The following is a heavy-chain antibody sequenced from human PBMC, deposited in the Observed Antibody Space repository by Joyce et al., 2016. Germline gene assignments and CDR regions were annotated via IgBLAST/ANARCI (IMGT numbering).Heavy chain of an antibody. J-gene: IGHJ3*01. V-gene: IGHV1-69*12. CDR1: GGSFSAQT. Sequence: QVRLVQSGAEVKMPGSWVKVSCTASGGSFSAQTFNWVRQAPGQGLEWMGGIIPVYGTPHYEQKVHGKVAITADASANTFFMELRSLTVDDTATYYCAGGVAGYCSDTRCPRPLDVWGQGTRVIVS. CDR2: IIPVYGTP. CDR3: AGGVAGYCSDTRCPRPLDV. D-gene: IGHD2-15*01.